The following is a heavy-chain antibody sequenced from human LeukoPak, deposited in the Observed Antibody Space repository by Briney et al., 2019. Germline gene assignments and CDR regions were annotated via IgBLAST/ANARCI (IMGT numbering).Heavy chain of an antibody. CDR2: INPSGGST. CDR3: AREWDQGDAFDI. D-gene: IGHD1-26*01. V-gene: IGHV1-46*01. J-gene: IGHJ3*02. Sequence: VASVKVSCTASGYTFTSYYMHWVRHTPEQRLECMGIINPSGGSTSYAQKFQGRVTMTRDTSTSTVYMELSSLRSEDTAVYYCAREWDQGDAFDIWGQGTMVTVSS. CDR1: GYTFTSYY.